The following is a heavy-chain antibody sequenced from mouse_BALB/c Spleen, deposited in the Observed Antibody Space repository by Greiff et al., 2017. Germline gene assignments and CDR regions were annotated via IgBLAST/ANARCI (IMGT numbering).Heavy chain of an antibody. CDR3: ASLLLRYYFDY. D-gene: IGHD1-1*01. Sequence: EVMLVESGGGLVKPGGSLKLSCAASGFTFSSYAMSWVRQTPEKRLEWVASISSGGSTYYPDSVKGRFTISRDNARNILYLQMSSLRSEDTAMYYCASLLLRYYFDYWGQGTTLTVSS. CDR2: ISSGGST. CDR1: GFTFSSYA. V-gene: IGHV5-6-5*01. J-gene: IGHJ2*01.